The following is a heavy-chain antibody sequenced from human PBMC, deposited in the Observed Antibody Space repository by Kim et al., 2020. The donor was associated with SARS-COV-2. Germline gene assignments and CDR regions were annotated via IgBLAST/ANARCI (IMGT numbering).Heavy chain of an antibody. V-gene: IGHV3-33*01. CDR3: ARGPEQWLHYYYGMDV. CDR1: GFTFSSYG. Sequence: GGSLRLSCAASGFTFSSYGMHWVRQAPGKGLEWVAVIWYDGSNKYYADSVKGRFTISRDNSKNTLYLQMNSLRAEDTAVYYCARGPEQWLHYYYGMDVWGQGTTVTVSS. CDR2: IWYDGSNK. D-gene: IGHD6-19*01. J-gene: IGHJ6*02.